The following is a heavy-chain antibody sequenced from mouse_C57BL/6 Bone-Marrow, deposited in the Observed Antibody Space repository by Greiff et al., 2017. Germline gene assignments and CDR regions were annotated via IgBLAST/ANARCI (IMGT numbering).Heavy chain of an antibody. CDR3: KGYYSNYYYFDY. V-gene: IGHV6-6*01. J-gene: IGHJ2*01. CDR1: GFTFSDAW. CDR2: IRNKANNHAT. D-gene: IGHD2-5*01. Sequence: EVKVEESGGGLVQPGGSMKLSCAASGFTFSDAWMDWVRQSPEKGLEWVAEIRNKANNHATYYAESVKGRFTISRDDSKSSVYLQMNSLRAEETGIYYCKGYYSNYYYFDYWGQGTTLTVSS.